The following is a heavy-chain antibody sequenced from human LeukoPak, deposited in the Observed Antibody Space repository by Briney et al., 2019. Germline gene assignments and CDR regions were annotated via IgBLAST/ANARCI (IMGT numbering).Heavy chain of an antibody. D-gene: IGHD2-8*01. V-gene: IGHV3-48*01. Sequence: GGSLRLSCAASGFTFSTYSMSWVRQAPGKGLERVSYISSSSSTISYPDSVKGRFTISRDNAKNSLYLQMNNLRAEDTAVYYCARDRCTNGVCYTFAYWGQGTLVTVSS. CDR2: ISSSSSTI. CDR3: ARDRCTNGVCYTFAY. CDR1: GFTFSTYS. J-gene: IGHJ4*02.